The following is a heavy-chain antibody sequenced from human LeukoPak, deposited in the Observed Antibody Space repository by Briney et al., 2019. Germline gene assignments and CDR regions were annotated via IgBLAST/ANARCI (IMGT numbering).Heavy chain of an antibody. CDR1: GGSISSGSYY. CDR3: AGASFSDIPSY. CDR2: IYTSGST. D-gene: IGHD3-9*01. J-gene: IGHJ4*02. Sequence: PSQTLSLTCTVSGGSISSGSYYWSWIRQPAGKGLEWIGRIYTSGSTNYNPSLKSRVTISVDTSKNQCSLKLSSVTAADTAVYYCAGASFSDIPSYWGQGTLVTVSS. V-gene: IGHV4-61*02.